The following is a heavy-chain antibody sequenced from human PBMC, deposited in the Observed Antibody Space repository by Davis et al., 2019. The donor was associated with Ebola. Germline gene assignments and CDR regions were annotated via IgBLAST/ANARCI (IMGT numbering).Heavy chain of an antibody. Sequence: GESLKISCAASGFIFSSYPMSRVRQAPGKGLEWVSGISGGGTSTFYADSVKGRFTISRDNSKNTLYLQMNSLRVEDMAVDYCAKSPPLVVVAATLFDYWGQGTLVTVSS. CDR2: ISGGGTST. D-gene: IGHD2-15*01. V-gene: IGHV3-23*01. J-gene: IGHJ4*02. CDR1: GFIFSSYP. CDR3: AKSPPLVVVAATLFDY.